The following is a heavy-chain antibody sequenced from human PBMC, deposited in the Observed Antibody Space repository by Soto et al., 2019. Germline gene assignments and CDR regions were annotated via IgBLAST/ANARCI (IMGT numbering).Heavy chain of an antibody. J-gene: IGHJ5*02. CDR1: GGSISSYY. V-gene: IGHV4-59*06. D-gene: IGHD2-2*01. CDR2: IYYSGST. CDR3: ARGGGSIVVPAAIVFIRYSGFDP. Sequence: SETLSLTCTVSGGSISSYYWSWIRQHPGKGLEWIGYIYYSGSTYYNPPLKSRVTISVDTSKNQFSLKLSSVTAADTAVYYCARGGGSIVVPAAIVFIRYSGFDPWGQGTQVTVSS.